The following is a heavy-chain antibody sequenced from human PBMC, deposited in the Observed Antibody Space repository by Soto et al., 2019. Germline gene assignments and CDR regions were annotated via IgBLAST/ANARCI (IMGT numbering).Heavy chain of an antibody. V-gene: IGHV3-23*01. CDR1: GFTFTNYA. J-gene: IGHJ4*02. Sequence: PGGSLRLSCAASGFTFTNYAMSWVRQAPGKGLEWVSSITNSGDNTYYADSVKGRFSISRDNSRNTLHLQMNSLRAEDTAVYYCAKAGPNSHGRNYFDYWGQGTLVTVPQ. CDR2: ITNSGDNT. D-gene: IGHD1-26*01. CDR3: AKAGPNSHGRNYFDY.